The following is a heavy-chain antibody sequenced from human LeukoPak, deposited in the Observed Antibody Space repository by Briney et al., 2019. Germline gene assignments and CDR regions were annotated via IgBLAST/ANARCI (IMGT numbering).Heavy chain of an antibody. CDR3: ARATRAAANAFDI. J-gene: IGHJ3*02. CDR2: IYYSGST. V-gene: IGHV4-59*01. Sequence: PPETLSLTCTVSGGSISSYYWSWIRQPPGKGLEWIGYIYYSGSTNYNPSLKSRVTISVDTSKNQFSLKLSSVTAADTAVCYCARATRAAANAFDIWGQGTMVTVSS. D-gene: IGHD6-13*01. CDR1: GGSISSYY.